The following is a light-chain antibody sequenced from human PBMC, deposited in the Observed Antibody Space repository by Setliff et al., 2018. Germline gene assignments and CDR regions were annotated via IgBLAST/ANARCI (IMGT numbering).Light chain of an antibody. V-gene: IGLV2-14*03. CDR3: LSYTSETTHAL. CDR2: EVT. Sequence: QSVLTQPAAVSRSPGQSIAISCAGTNSDVGGYNYVSWYQQHPNKAPKLLIYEVTKRPSGVSDRFSGSKSGNTASLTISGLQAEDEADYYCLSYTSETTHALFAGGTK. CDR1: NSDVGGYNY. J-gene: IGLJ2*01.